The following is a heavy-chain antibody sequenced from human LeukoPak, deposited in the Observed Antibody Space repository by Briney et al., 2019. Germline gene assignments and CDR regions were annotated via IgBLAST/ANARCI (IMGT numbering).Heavy chain of an antibody. V-gene: IGHV3-21*01. D-gene: IGHD5-18*01. CDR3: ARGVNGYGYYYYYYMDV. J-gene: IGHJ6*03. CDR2: ISSSSSYI. Sequence: PGGSLRLSCAASGFTFSSYSMNWVRQAPGKGLEWVSSISSSSSYIYYADSVKGRFTISRDNAKNSLYLQMNSLRAEDTAVYYCARGVNGYGYYYYYYMDVWGKGTTVTVSS. CDR1: GFTFSSYS.